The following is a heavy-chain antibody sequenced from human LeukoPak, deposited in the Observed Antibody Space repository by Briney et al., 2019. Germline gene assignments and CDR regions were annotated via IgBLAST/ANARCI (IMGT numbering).Heavy chain of an antibody. D-gene: IGHD2/OR15-2a*01. CDR1: GFSFSDYY. J-gene: IGHJ6*02. CDR2: ISSSSSYT. Sequence: GGSLRLSCAASGFSFSDYYMSWIRQAPGKGLEWVSYISSSSSYTNYADSVKGRFTSSRDNAKNSLYLQMNSLRAEDTAVYYCASYLTSIPSGMDVWGQGTTVTVSS. CDR3: ASYLTSIPSGMDV. V-gene: IGHV3-11*06.